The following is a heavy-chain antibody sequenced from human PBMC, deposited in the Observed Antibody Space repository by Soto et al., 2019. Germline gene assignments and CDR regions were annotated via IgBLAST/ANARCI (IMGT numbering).Heavy chain of an antibody. CDR1: GFTFSSYD. D-gene: IGHD3-10*01. Sequence: GGSLRLSCAASGFTFSSYDMHWVRQATGKGLEWVSAIGTAGDTYYPGSVKGRFTISRENAKNSLYLQMNSLRAGDTAVYYCVRGWGRYRTMVRGVSNDAFDIWGQGTMVTVSS. CDR2: IGTAGDT. CDR3: VRGWGRYRTMVRGVSNDAFDI. J-gene: IGHJ3*02. V-gene: IGHV3-13*01.